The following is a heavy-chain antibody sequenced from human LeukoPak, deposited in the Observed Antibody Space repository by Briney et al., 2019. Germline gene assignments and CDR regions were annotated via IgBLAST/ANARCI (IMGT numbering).Heavy chain of an antibody. CDR1: GFTFSSYS. V-gene: IGHV3-48*01. CDR3: ARERRFLEWLFGSAPSPPPDAFDI. J-gene: IGHJ3*02. CDR2: ISSSSSTI. D-gene: IGHD3-3*01. Sequence: GGSLRLSCAASGFTFSSYSMNWVRQAPGKGLEWVSYISSSSSTIYYADSVKGRFTISRDNAKNSLYLQMNSLRAEDTAVYYCARERRFLEWLFGSAPSPPPDAFDIWGQGTMVTVSS.